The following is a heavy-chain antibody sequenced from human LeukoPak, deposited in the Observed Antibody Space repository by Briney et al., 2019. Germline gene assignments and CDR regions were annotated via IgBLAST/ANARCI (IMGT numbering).Heavy chain of an antibody. CDR1: GGSITNDNW. CDR3: ARAPLQTYYYYYYGMDV. Sequence: SETLSLTCAVTGGSITNDNWWSWVRQPPGKGLEWIGEIYHSGSTKCNPSLKSRVIMSVDKSKNQFSLKLSSVTAADTAVYYCARAPLQTYYYYYYGMDVWGQGTTVTVSS. V-gene: IGHV4-4*02. J-gene: IGHJ6*02. CDR2: IYHSGST.